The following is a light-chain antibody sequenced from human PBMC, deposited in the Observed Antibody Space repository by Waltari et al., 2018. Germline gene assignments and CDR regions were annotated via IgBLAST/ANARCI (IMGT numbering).Light chain of an antibody. Sequence: QPALTQPPSASGSPGQSVTISCTGTSSDVGGYNYVSWYQQHPGKAPNLMIYEVSKRPSGVPDRFSGSKSGNTASLTVSGLQAEDEADYYCSSYAGSNNHVVFGGGTKLTVL. CDR2: EVS. V-gene: IGLV2-8*01. J-gene: IGLJ2*01. CDR1: SSDVGGYNY. CDR3: SSYAGSNNHVV.